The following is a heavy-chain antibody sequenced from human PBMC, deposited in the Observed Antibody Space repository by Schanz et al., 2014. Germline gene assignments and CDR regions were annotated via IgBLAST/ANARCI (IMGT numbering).Heavy chain of an antibody. V-gene: IGHV3-30*02. D-gene: IGHD2-21*01. Sequence: QVQLVESGGGVVQPGGSLRLSCAASGFTFNKYGMHWVRQAPGKGLEWVAMTRYDGTNKYYADSVKGRFTISRDNSKNTLHLQMNSLTAEYTAVYYCAKNSADDFYFDSWGQGTLVTVSS. CDR1: GFTFNKYG. CDR2: TRYDGTNK. CDR3: AKNSADDFYFDS. J-gene: IGHJ4*02.